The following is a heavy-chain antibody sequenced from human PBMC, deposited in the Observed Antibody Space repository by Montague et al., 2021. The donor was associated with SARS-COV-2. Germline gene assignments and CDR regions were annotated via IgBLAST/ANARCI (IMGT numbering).Heavy chain of an antibody. CDR2: IGWRSGSI. J-gene: IGHJ5*02. Sequence: SLRLSCSASGFTVDDYVMHWVRQAPGKGLERVSGIGWRSGSIGYADSVKGRFTISRDSAKNSLYLQMNSLRAEDTALYHCAKGQKIQWLVFNSAPDWFDPWGQGTLVTVSS. CDR3: AKGQKIQWLVFNSAPDWFDP. V-gene: IGHV3-9*01. CDR1: GFTVDDYV. D-gene: IGHD5-12*01.